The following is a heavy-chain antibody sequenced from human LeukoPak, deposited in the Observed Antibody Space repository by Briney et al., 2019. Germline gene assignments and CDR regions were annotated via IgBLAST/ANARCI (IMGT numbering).Heavy chain of an antibody. D-gene: IGHD3-22*01. Sequence: PGGSLRLSCTASGFTFDDYAIHWVRQAPGKGLEWVSGISWNSGSIGYADSVKGRFTISRDNAKNSLYLQMNSLIAEDTALYYCAKDRTVYDSSRLDYWGQGTLVTVSS. CDR3: AKDRTVYDSSRLDY. V-gene: IGHV3-9*01. CDR2: ISWNSGSI. CDR1: GFTFDDYA. J-gene: IGHJ4*02.